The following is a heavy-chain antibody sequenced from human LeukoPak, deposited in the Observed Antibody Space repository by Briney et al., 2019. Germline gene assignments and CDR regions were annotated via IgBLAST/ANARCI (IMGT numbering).Heavy chain of an antibody. V-gene: IGHV3-33*01. Sequence: GGSLRLSCAASGFTFSNYVMHWVRQAPGKGLEWVAVIWYDGSNIYYADSVKGRFTISRDNSKNTLYLQMNSLRAEDTAVYYCARGHNWGTFDYWGQGTLVTVSS. CDR3: ARGHNWGTFDY. CDR1: GFTFSNYV. J-gene: IGHJ4*02. CDR2: IWYDGSNI. D-gene: IGHD1-1*01.